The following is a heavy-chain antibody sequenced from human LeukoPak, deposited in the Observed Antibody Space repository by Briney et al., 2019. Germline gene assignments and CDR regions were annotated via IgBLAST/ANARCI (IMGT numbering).Heavy chain of an antibody. CDR2: NGSNK. CDR3: ANTSSGTQAAGSFDY. CDR1: GFTFSNYG. D-gene: IGHD6-13*01. J-gene: IGHJ4*02. Sequence: GGSLRLTCVAAGFTFSNYGMHWVRQAPWKGLEWVALNGSNKYYADAVKGRLTISINNAKNTLYLQMNSLSAEDTAVYSVANTSSGTQAAGSFDYWGQGTLVTVSS. V-gene: IGHV3-30*02.